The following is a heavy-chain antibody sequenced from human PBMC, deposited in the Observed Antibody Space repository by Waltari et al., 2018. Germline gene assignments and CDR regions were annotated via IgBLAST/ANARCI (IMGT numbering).Heavy chain of an antibody. CDR1: GLRGSYND. J-gene: IGHJ4*02. CDR2: IHAGGNT. CDR3: ARAGLGSPSQWLQLFDS. D-gene: IGHD5-12*01. Sequence: EVQLVESGGGLIQSGGSLRLSCEASGLRGSYNDMSWVRQAPGKGLEWVSVIHAGGNTYYGDAVKGRFTISRDISKNTLYLQMNSLTVDDSAMYYCARAGLGSPSQWLQLFDSWGQGTLVTVSS. V-gene: IGHV3-53*01.